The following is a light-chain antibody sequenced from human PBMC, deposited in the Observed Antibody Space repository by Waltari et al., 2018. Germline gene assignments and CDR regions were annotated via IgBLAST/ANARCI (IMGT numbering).Light chain of an antibody. CDR1: QSVSGSF. V-gene: IGKV3-20*01. CDR3: QQYGRSPLT. Sequence: EFVLTQSPGTLSLSPAERATLSCRASQSVSGSFLAWYQRKPSQAPRLLIYGASSGATGIPDRFSGSGSGTDFTLTISRLEPEDFAVYYCQQYGRSPLTFGGGTKVQIK. CDR2: GAS. J-gene: IGKJ4*01.